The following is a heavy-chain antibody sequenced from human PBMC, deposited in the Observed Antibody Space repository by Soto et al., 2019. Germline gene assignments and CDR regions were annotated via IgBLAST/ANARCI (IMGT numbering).Heavy chain of an antibody. V-gene: IGHV1-69*01. J-gene: IGHJ6*02. D-gene: IGHD1-26*01. CDR3: ARGGIVGATSDYYYYYGMDV. Sequence: QVQLVQSGAEVKKPGSSVKVSCKASGGTFSSYAISWVRQAPGQGLEWMGGFIPIFGTANFAQKFQGRVTITADESTSTAYMELSSLRPEDTAVYYCARGGIVGATSDYYYYYGMDVWGQGTTVTVSS. CDR2: FIPIFGTA. CDR1: GGTFSSYA.